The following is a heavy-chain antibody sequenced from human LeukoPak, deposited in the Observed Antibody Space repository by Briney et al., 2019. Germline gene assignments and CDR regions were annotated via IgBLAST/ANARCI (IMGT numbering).Heavy chain of an antibody. V-gene: IGHV4-30-4*01. Sequence: SQTLSLTCTVSGGSICSGDYYWSWIRQPPGKGLEWIGYIYFSGSTYYNPSLQSRVTISVDTSKNHFSLKLSSVTAADTAIYYCARQRRSSSWSGGWFDPWGQGTLVTVSS. J-gene: IGHJ5*02. CDR2: IYFSGST. CDR3: ARQRRSSSWSGGWFDP. CDR1: GGSICSGDYY. D-gene: IGHD6-13*01.